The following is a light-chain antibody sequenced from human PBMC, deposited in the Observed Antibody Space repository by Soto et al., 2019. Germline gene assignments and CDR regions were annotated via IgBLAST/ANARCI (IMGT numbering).Light chain of an antibody. J-gene: IGKJ1*01. CDR1: QSVSSSY. Sequence: EIMLTQSPGTLSLSPGERATLSCRASQSVSSSYLAWYQQKPGQAPRLLIYGASSRATGIPDRFRGSGSGTDFTLTIRRLEPEDFAVYYCQQYGNSPLFGQGTRWIS. CDR2: GAS. V-gene: IGKV3-20*01. CDR3: QQYGNSPL.